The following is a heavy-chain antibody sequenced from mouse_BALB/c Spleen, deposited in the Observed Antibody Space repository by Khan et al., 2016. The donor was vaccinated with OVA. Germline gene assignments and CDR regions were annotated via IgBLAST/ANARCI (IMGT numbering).Heavy chain of an antibody. J-gene: IGHJ4*01. CDR2: INTYTGAP. D-gene: IGHD2-2*01. CDR1: GFTFTNYG. V-gene: IGHV9-3-1*01. CDR3: ARVGYNGTMDC. Sequence: QIQLVQSGPELKKPGETVQISCKASGFTFTNYGMNWVKQAPGKGLKWMGWINTYTGAPTFADDFKGRFAFSLETSARTAYLQINSLQNEDTATYFCARVGYNGTMDCWGQGTSVTVSA.